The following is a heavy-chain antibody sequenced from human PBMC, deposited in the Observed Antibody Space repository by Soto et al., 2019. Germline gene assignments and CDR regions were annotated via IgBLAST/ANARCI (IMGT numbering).Heavy chain of an antibody. CDR2: ISYDGSNK. J-gene: IGHJ6*03. Sequence: GGSLRLSCAASGFTFSSYGMHWVRQAPGKGLEWVAVISYDGSNKYYADSVKGRFTISRDNSKNTLYLQMNSLNAEDTAVYYCAKSKHYCSSTSCPNYYYYYYMDVWGKGTTVTVSS. CDR3: AKSKHYCSSTSCPNYYYYYYMDV. D-gene: IGHD2-2*01. V-gene: IGHV3-30*18. CDR1: GFTFSSYG.